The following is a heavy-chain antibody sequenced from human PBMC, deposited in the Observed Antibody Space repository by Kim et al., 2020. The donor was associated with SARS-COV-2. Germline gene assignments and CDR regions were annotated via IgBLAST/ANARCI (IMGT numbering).Heavy chain of an antibody. V-gene: IGHV3-33*06. CDR1: GFTFSSYA. CDR2: IWYDGSNK. Sequence: GGSLRLSCAASGFTFSSYAMHWVRQAPGKGLEWVAVIWYDGSNKYYADSVKGRFTISRDNSKNTLYLQMNSLRAEDTAVYYCAKDPRVQPYSSSWYSNLIYYFDYWGQGTLVTVSS. D-gene: IGHD6-13*01. J-gene: IGHJ4*02. CDR3: AKDPRVQPYSSSWYSNLIYYFDY.